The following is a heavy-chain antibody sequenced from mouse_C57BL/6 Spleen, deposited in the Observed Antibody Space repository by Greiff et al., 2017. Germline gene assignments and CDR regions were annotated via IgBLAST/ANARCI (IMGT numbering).Heavy chain of an antibody. Sequence: QVQLQQPGAELVKPGASVKMSCKASGYTFTSYWITWVKQRPGQGLEWIGDIYPGSGSTNYNEQFKSKATLTVDTSSSTAYMQLRSLTSEDSEVYYCARGDGSSPRGYYAMDDWGQGTSVTVSS. CDR3: ARGDGSSPRGYYAMDD. CDR1: GYTFTSYW. J-gene: IGHJ4*01. CDR2: IYPGSGST. D-gene: IGHD1-1*01. V-gene: IGHV1-55*01.